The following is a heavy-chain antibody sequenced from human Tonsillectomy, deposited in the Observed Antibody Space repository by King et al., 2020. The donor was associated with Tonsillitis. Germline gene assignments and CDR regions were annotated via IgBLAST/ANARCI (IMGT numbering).Heavy chain of an antibody. V-gene: IGHV1-18*01. D-gene: IGHD2-21*02. CDR1: NYTFINYG. CDR3: ARDLGVKATANLLFDY. CDR2: ISAHNGNT. Sequence: VQLVESGDEVKKPGASVKVSCKASNYTFINYGISWVRQAPGQGLEWMGWISAHNGNTNYAQKLRGRVTMTTDTSTRTAYMELRSLRSDDTAVYYCARDLGVKATANLLFDYWGQGTLVTVSS. J-gene: IGHJ4*02.